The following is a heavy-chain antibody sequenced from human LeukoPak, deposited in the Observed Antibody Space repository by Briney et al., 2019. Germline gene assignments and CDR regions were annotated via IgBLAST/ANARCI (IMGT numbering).Heavy chain of an antibody. CDR1: GFIFSNYA. CDR3: VSFYETY. V-gene: IGHV3-23*01. CDR2: IDSTGAYT. D-gene: IGHD2/OR15-2a*01. Sequence: GGSLRLSCAASGFIFSNYAMSWVRQAPGKGLEWVSAIDSTGAYTWYADSVKGRFTISKDSSKTILYLQMNSLRAEDTAVYYCVSFYETYWGRGTLVTVSS. J-gene: IGHJ4*02.